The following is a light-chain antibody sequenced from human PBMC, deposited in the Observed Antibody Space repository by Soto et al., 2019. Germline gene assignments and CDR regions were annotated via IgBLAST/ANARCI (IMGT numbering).Light chain of an antibody. CDR2: EGS. J-gene: IGLJ1*01. CDR3: CSYAGSSTFYV. V-gene: IGLV2-23*03. Sequence: SVVTQPASRSGSPGQSITVSPPGTRRDVGSYNLVSWYQQHPGKAPKLMIYEGSKRPSGVSNRFSGSKSGNTASLTISGLQAEDEADYYCCSYAGSSTFYVFGTGTKVTV. CDR1: RRDVGSYNL.